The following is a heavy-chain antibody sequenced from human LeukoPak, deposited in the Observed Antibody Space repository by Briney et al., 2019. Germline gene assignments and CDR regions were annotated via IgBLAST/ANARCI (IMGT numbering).Heavy chain of an antibody. CDR3: AKDSVPAAPPQPFWFDP. J-gene: IGHJ5*02. CDR2: ISGSGGST. CDR1: GFTFSSYA. Sequence: PGGSLILSCAASGFTFSSYAMSWVRQAPGKGLEWVSAISGSGGSTYYADSVKGRFTISRDNSKNTLYLQMNSLRAEDTAVYYCAKDSVPAAPPQPFWFDPWGQGTLVTVSS. D-gene: IGHD2-2*01. V-gene: IGHV3-23*01.